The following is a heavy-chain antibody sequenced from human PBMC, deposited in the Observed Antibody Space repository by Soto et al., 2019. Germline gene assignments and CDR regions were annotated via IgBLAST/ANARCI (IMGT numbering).Heavy chain of an antibody. D-gene: IGHD6-19*01. V-gene: IGHV1-18*01. CDR2: ISAYNGNT. CDR1: GYSFTSYG. CDR3: ARDLAVALIDY. Sequence: QVQLVQSGAEVKKPGASVKVSCKASGYSFTSYGITWVRQAPGQGLEWMGWISAYNGNTKYAQKLQGRVTMTTDTSTSTAYRELRSLRSADTAVYSSARDLAVALIDYWGQGTLVPVSS. J-gene: IGHJ4*02.